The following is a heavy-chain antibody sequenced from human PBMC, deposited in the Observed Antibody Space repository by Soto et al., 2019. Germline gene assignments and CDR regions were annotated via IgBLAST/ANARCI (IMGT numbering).Heavy chain of an antibody. J-gene: IGHJ4*02. D-gene: IGHD6-13*01. CDR3: ARGIAAVGAFDY. CDR2: INHSGST. Sequence: QVQLQQWGAGLLKPSETLSLTCAVYGGSFSGYYWSWIRQPPGKGLEWIGEINHSGSTNYNPSLKSRVTISVDTSKNQFSLKLSSVTAADTAVYYCARGIAAVGAFDYWGQGTLVTVSS. V-gene: IGHV4-34*01. CDR1: GGSFSGYY.